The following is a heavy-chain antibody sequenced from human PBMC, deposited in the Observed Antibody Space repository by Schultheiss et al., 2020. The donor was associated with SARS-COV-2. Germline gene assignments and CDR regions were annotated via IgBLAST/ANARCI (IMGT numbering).Heavy chain of an antibody. V-gene: IGHV4-34*01. Sequence: SETLSLTCAVYGGSSSGYYWSWIRQPPGKGLEWIGEINHSGSTNYNPSLKSRVTISVDTSKNQFSLKLSSVTAADTAVYYCAGIAVAGTNDYWGQGTLVTVSS. J-gene: IGHJ4*02. CDR1: GGSSSGYY. CDR3: AGIAVAGTNDY. D-gene: IGHD6-19*01. CDR2: INHSGST.